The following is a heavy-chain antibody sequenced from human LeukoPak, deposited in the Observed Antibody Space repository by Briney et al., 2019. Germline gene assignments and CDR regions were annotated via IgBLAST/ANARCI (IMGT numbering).Heavy chain of an antibody. CDR3: AKVGYCSSPSCSRGTFDY. CDR2: ISGSGGST. J-gene: IGHJ4*02. Sequence: GGSLRLSCAASGFTFSSYAMSWVHQAPGKGLECVSDISGSGGSTYYADSVKGRFTISRDNSKNTLYLQMNSLRAEDTAVYYCAKVGYCSSPSCSRGTFDYRGQGTLVTVSS. CDR1: GFTFSSYA. D-gene: IGHD2-2*01. V-gene: IGHV3-23*01.